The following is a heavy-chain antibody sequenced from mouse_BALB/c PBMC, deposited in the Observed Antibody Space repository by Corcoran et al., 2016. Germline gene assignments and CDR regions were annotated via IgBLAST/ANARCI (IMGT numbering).Heavy chain of an antibody. CDR3: ARNPRSTMITTKDAMDY. Sequence: QIQLVQSGPELKKPGETVKISCKASGYTFTNYGMNWVKQAPGKGLKWMGWINTYTGEPTYADDFKGRFAFSLETSASTAYLQINNLKNEDMATYFCARNPRSTMITTKDAMDYWGQGTSVTVSS. J-gene: IGHJ4*01. D-gene: IGHD2-4*01. V-gene: IGHV9-1*02. CDR1: GYTFTNYG. CDR2: INTYTGEP.